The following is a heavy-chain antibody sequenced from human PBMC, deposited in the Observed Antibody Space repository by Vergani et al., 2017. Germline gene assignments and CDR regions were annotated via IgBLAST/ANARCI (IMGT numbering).Heavy chain of an antibody. CDR3: AREGSSGWCLYDYYYGMDV. CDR2: ISPDGSAT. V-gene: IGHV3-7*01. Sequence: EVQLVESGGGLVQPGGSLRLSCAASGFSLSGFWMSWVRQAPEKGLEWVAHISPDGSATAYVDSVKGRFTISRDNTKNSLYLQMNSLRAEDTAVDYCAREGSSGWCLYDYYYGMDVWGQGTTVTVSS. CDR1: GFSLSGFW. J-gene: IGHJ6*02. D-gene: IGHD6-19*01.